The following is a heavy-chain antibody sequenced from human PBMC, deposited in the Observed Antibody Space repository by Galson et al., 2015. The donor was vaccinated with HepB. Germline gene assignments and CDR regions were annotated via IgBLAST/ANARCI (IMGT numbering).Heavy chain of an antibody. CDR1: GYSFTSYW. Sequence: QSGAEVTKPGESLKISCEGSGYSFTSYWIGWVRQMPGKGLEWMGIIYPGDSDTRYSPSFQGQVTISADKSISTAYLQWSSLKASDTAMYYCARRGGGYGSGSYSRWFDPWGQGTLVTVSS. CDR2: IYPGDSDT. V-gene: IGHV5-51*03. D-gene: IGHD3-10*01. J-gene: IGHJ5*02. CDR3: ARRGGGYGSGSYSRWFDP.